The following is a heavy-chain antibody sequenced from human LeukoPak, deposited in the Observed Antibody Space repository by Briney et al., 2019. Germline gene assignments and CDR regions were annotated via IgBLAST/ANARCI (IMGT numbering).Heavy chain of an antibody. Sequence: GGSLRLSCAASGFTFNMYAMSWVRQAPGKGLEWVSYISSSSSSIHYADSVKGRFTISRDNAKNSLYLQMNSLRVEDTAVYYCARDESYYGSGSYSAYWGQGTRVTVSS. CDR1: GFTFNMYA. CDR2: ISSSSSSI. V-gene: IGHV3-48*01. CDR3: ARDESYYGSGSYSAY. D-gene: IGHD3-10*01. J-gene: IGHJ4*02.